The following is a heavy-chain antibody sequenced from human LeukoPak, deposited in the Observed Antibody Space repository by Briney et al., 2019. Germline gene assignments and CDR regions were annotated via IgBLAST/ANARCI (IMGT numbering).Heavy chain of an antibody. V-gene: IGHV3-7*01. D-gene: IGHD3-3*01. CDR3: ARLNYDFWSGPTWFDP. CDR1: GFTFSSYW. J-gene: IGHJ5*02. CDR2: IKQDGSEK. Sequence: GGSLRLSCAASGFTFSSYWMSWVRQAPGKGLEWVANIKQDGSEKYYVDSVKGRFTISRDNAKNSLYLQMNSLRAEDTAVYYCARLNYDFWSGPTWFDPWGRGTLVTVSS.